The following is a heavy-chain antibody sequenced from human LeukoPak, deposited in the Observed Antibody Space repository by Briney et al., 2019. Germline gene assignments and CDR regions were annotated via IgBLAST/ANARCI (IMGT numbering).Heavy chain of an antibody. D-gene: IGHD1-26*01. CDR1: GFTFSSYS. Sequence: RGSLRLSCAASGFTFSSYSMNWVRQAPGKGLEWVSSISSSSSYIYYADSVKGRFTISRDNAKNTLDLQMNSLRAEDTAVYYCARDRSGSHYYIDVWGKGTTVTVSS. V-gene: IGHV3-21*01. J-gene: IGHJ6*03. CDR2: ISSSSSYI. CDR3: ARDRSGSHYYIDV.